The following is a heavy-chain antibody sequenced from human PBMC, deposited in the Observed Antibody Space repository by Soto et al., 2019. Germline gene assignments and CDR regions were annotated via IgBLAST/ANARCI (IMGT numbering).Heavy chain of an antibody. CDR2: TRNKANSYTT. CDR1: GFTFSDHY. V-gene: IGHV3-72*01. D-gene: IGHD1-26*01. CDR3: ARDGRGGSYLVY. Sequence: GGSLRLSCAASGFTFSDHYMDWVRQAPGKGLEWVGRTRNKANSYTTEYAASVKGRFTISRDDSKNSLYLQMNSLKTEDTAVYYCARDGRGGSYLVYWGQGTLVTVSS. J-gene: IGHJ4*02.